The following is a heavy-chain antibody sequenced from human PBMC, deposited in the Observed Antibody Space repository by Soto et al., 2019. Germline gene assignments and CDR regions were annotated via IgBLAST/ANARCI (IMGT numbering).Heavy chain of an antibody. Sequence: SETLSLTCTVSGASITTYYWSWIRQPPGKGLEWIGYIYYSGSTNYNPSLKSRVTISVDTSKNQFSLKLSSVTAADTAVYYCARDSPDDYGDYRGWFDPWGQGTLVTVSS. D-gene: IGHD4-17*01. CDR2: IYYSGST. V-gene: IGHV4-59*01. CDR1: GASITTYY. J-gene: IGHJ5*02. CDR3: ARDSPDDYGDYRGWFDP.